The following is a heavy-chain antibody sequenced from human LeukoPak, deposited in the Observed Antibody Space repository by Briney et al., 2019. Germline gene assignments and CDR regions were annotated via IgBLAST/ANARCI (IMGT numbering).Heavy chain of an antibody. CDR2: ISSSGSTI. CDR3: ARVENYYYGMDV. Sequence: GGSLRLSCAPSGFTFSDYYMSSIRQAPGKGLELVSYISSSGSTIYYADSVKGRFTISRDNAKNSLYLQMNSLRAEDTAVYYCARVENYYYGMDVWGQGTTVTVSS. CDR1: GFTFSDYY. V-gene: IGHV3-11*01. J-gene: IGHJ6*02.